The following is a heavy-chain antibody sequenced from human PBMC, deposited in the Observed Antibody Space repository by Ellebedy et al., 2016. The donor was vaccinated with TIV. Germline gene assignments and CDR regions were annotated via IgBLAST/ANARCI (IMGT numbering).Heavy chain of an antibody. CDR1: GYTFSNYF. CDR2: INPSSGST. CDR3: ARVRSSGWLHTPDY. J-gene: IGHJ4*02. Sequence: AASVKVSCKASGYTFSNYFVHWVRQAPGQGLEWMGIINPSSGSTTYAQKLQGRLTMTRDTSTSTVYMELSSLRSEDTAVYYCARVRSSGWLHTPDYWGQGLLVTVSS. V-gene: IGHV1-46*04. D-gene: IGHD6-19*01.